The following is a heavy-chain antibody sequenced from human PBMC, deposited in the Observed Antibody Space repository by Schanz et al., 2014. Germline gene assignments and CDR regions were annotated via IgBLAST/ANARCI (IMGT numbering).Heavy chain of an antibody. CDR1: GFTFSSYA. V-gene: IGHV3-23*01. CDR3: AKGMGYYSGGTCYDYYYYGLDV. D-gene: IGHD2-15*01. CDR2: SSHSGGSK. Sequence: EVQLLESGGGLVQPGGSLRLSCAASGFTFSSYAMSWVRQAPGKGLEWVSSSSHSGGSKYYADSVKGRFTISRDNSENTLYLQMNSLSADDTAVFYCAKGMGYYSGGTCYDYYYYGLDVWGQGTTVTVSS. J-gene: IGHJ6*02.